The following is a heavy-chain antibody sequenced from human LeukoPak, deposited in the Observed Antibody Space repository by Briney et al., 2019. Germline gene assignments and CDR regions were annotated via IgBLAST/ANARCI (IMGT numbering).Heavy chain of an antibody. D-gene: IGHD3-10*01. CDR1: GFIFSNYE. CDR3: ARVGTEILWIGFFDS. CDR2: ISGSDGTA. J-gene: IGHJ4*02. Sequence: GGSLRLSCAASGFIFSNYEMNWVRQAPGKGLEWVSYISGSDGTAYYADSVEGRFTISRDNAKNSLFLQMSSLRAEDTAAYYCARVGTEILWIGFFDSWGQGTLVTVSS. V-gene: IGHV3-48*03.